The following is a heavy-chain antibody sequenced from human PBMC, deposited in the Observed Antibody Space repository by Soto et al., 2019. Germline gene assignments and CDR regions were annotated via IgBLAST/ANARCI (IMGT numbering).Heavy chain of an antibody. CDR2: IIPNFGTP. J-gene: IGHJ4*02. V-gene: IGHV1-69*18. CDR3: ARDGRSSSYDF. D-gene: IGHD6-13*01. Sequence: QVQLVQSGAEVKKPGSSVKVSCKSSGGTFSTYGINWVRQAPGQGLEWMGMIIPNFGTPTYAQKFRGRVSITADESTSTAYMELSSLTSDDTAFYYCARDGRSSSYDFWGQGTLVNVSS. CDR1: GGTFSTYG.